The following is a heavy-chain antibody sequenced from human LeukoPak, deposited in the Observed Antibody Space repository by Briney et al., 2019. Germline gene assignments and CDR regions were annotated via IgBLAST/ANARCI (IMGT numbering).Heavy chain of an antibody. V-gene: IGHV3-30*04. CDR2: ISYDGSNK. Sequence: GGSLRLSCAASGFTFSSYAMHWVRQAPGKGLEWVAVISYDGSNKYYADSVKGRFTISRDNSKNTLYLQMNSLRAEDTAVYYCARDGGLYSKNYYYGMDVWGQGTTVTVSS. D-gene: IGHD4-11*01. CDR1: GFTFSSYA. CDR3: ARDGGLYSKNYYYGMDV. J-gene: IGHJ6*02.